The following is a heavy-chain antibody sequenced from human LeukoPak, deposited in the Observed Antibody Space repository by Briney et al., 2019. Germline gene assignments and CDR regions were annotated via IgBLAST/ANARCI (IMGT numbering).Heavy chain of an antibody. CDR3: ARDAYVLRFLEWLHGMDV. D-gene: IGHD3-3*01. J-gene: IGHJ6*02. V-gene: IGHV4-34*01. Sequence: PSETLSLTCAVYGGSFSGYYWSWIRQPPGKGLEWIGEINHSGSTNYNPSLKSRVTISVDTSKNQFSLKLTSVTAADTTVYYCARDAYVLRFLEWLHGMDVWGQGTTVTVSS. CDR1: GGSFSGYY. CDR2: INHSGST.